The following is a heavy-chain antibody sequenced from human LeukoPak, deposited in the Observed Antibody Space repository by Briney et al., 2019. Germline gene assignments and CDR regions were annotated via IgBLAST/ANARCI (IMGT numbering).Heavy chain of an antibody. CDR1: GYSFTSYW. V-gene: IGHV5-51*01. CDR3: ASTGGSGSYWDPFDP. J-gene: IGHJ5*02. D-gene: IGHD3-10*01. CDR2: IYPGDSDT. Sequence: PGESLKISCQGSGYSFTSYWIGWVRQMPGKGLGWMGIIYPGDSDTRYSPSFQGQVTISADKSISTAYLQWSSLKASDTAMYYCASTGGSGSYWDPFDPWGQGTLVTVSS.